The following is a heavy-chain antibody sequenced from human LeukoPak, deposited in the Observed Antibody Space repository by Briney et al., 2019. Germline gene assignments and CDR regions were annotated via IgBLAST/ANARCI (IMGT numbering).Heavy chain of an antibody. CDR1: GFTFSNAW. CDR2: IKSKTDGGTT. V-gene: IGHV3-15*01. CDR3: TVSGYSSSWYAFGY. J-gene: IGHJ4*02. D-gene: IGHD6-13*01. Sequence: PGGSLRLSCAASGFTFSNAWMSWVRQAPGKGLEWVGRIKSKTDGGTTDCAASVKGRFTISRDDSKNTLYLQMNSLKTEDTAVYYCTVSGYSSSWYAFGYWGQGTLVTVSS.